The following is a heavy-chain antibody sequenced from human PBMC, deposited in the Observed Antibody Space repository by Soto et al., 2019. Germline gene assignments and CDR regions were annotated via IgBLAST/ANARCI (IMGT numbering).Heavy chain of an antibody. V-gene: IGHV5-51*01. Sequence: GESLKISCKGSGYSFTTYWIAWVGQMPGKGLEWMGIIYPGDFDTRYSPSFQGQVTISADKSISTAYLQWSSLKASDTAMYYCARRLSPLDPYYFDYWGQGTLVTVSS. CDR3: ARRLSPLDPYYFDY. J-gene: IGHJ4*02. CDR2: IYPGDFDT. CDR1: GYSFTTYW.